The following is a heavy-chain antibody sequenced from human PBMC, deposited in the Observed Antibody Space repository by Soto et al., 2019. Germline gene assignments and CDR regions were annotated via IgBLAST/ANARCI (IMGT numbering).Heavy chain of an antibody. CDR3: ARDPNGPGIFEY. Sequence: QVHLVESGGGVVQPGRSLRLSCVASGFTLSSYGMHWVRQAPGKGLEWVAVIWYDASNKYYAYSVKGRFTISRDNTKITMYLQMNSLRAEDTAVYYGARDPNGPGIFEYWGQESVHTVSS. D-gene: IGHD1-26*01. CDR1: GFTLSSYG. CDR2: IWYDASNK. V-gene: IGHV3-33*01. J-gene: IGHJ4*02.